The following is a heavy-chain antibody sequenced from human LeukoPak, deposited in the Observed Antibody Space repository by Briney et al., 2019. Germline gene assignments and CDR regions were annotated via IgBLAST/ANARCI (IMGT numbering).Heavy chain of an antibody. D-gene: IGHD3-22*01. V-gene: IGHV1-46*04. CDR2: INPRGGST. J-gene: IGHJ4*02. CDR1: GYTFSNYN. CDR3: ARDGDYYDSSGYQNY. Sequence: ASVKVSCKAAGYTFSNYNMHWVRQAPGQGLEWMGIINPRGGSTNYAQKLQGRVTMTRDTSTSTAYMELSSLRSDDTAVYYCARDGDYYDSSGYQNYWGQGTLVTVSS.